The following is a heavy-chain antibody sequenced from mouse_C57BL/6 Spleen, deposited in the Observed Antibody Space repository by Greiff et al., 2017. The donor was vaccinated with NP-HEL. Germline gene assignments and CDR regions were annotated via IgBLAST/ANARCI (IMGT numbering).Heavy chain of an antibody. D-gene: IGHD2-4*01. V-gene: IGHV1-69*01. Sequence: VQLQQSGAELVMPGASVKLSCKASGYTFTSYWMHWVKQRPGQGLEWIGEIDPSDSYTNYNQKFKGKSTLTVDKSSSTAYMQLSSLTSEDSAVYYCARGGDYNYAMDYWRQGTSVTVSS. CDR2: IDPSDSYT. CDR1: GYTFTSYW. J-gene: IGHJ4*01. CDR3: ARGGDYNYAMDY.